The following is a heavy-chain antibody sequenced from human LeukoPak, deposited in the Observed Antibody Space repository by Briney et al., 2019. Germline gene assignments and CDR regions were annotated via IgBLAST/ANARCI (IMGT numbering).Heavy chain of an antibody. V-gene: IGHV4-34*01. J-gene: IGHJ5*02. D-gene: IGHD3-22*01. CDR1: GGSFSGYY. CDR3: ARSHDSSGYYRLT. Sequence: SETLSLTCAVYGGSFSGYYWSWIRQPPGKGLEWIGEINHSGSTNYNPSLKSRVTISVDTSKNQFSLKLSSVTAADTAVYYCARSHDSSGYYRLTWGQGTLVTVSS. CDR2: INHSGST.